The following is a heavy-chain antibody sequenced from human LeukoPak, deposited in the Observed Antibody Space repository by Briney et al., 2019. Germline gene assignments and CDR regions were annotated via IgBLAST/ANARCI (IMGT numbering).Heavy chain of an antibody. CDR2: IIPIFGTA. CDR3: ARVIRDPKWFDP. Sequence: KPGSSVKVSCKASGGTFSSYAISWVRQAPGQWLEWMGRIIPIFGTANYAQKFQGRVTITTDESTSTAYMELSSLRSEDTAVYYCARVIRDPKWFDPWGHGTQVTVSS. D-gene: IGHD2-21*02. J-gene: IGHJ5*02. V-gene: IGHV1-69*05. CDR1: GGTFSSYA.